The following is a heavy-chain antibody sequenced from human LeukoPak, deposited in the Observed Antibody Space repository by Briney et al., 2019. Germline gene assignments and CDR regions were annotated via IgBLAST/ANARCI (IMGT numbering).Heavy chain of an antibody. V-gene: IGHV3-21*06. J-gene: IGHJ4*02. CDR3: ARDRPTGASRVFVVQ. Sequence: GGSLRLSCTASGFSFSTYAMTWVRQAPGKGLEWISSMSSGSRYIYYADSVRGRFTISRDNTKNSLYLLMNNLRAEDAAIYYCARDRPTGASRVFVVQWGQGTPVTVSS. D-gene: IGHD2-15*01. CDR1: GFSFSTYA. CDR2: MSSGSRYI.